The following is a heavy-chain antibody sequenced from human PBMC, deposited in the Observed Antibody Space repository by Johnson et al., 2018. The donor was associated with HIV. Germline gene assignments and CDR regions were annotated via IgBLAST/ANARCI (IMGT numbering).Heavy chain of an antibody. CDR3: ARERAGWGLLDAFDI. CDR2: IKQDGSEK. V-gene: IGHV3-7*04. CDR1: GFTFSTYW. D-gene: IGHD3-16*01. Sequence: EVLLLESGGGLVQPGGSLRLSCVASGFTFSTYWMSWVRQAPGKGLEWVANIKQDGSEKNYVDSVKGRFTISRDNAKNSVYLQMNSLKAEDTALYYCARERAGWGLLDAFDIWGQGTMVTVSS. J-gene: IGHJ3*02.